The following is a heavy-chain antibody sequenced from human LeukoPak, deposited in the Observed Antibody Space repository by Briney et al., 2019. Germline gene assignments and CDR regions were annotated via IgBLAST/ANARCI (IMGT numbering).Heavy chain of an antibody. J-gene: IGHJ2*01. CDR3: ARGGLQLWFPPYL. Sequence: PSETLSLTCAVYGGSFSGYYWSWIRQPPGKGLDWIGEINHSGSTNYNPSLKSRVTISVDTSKNQFSLKLSSVTAADTAVYYCARGGLQLWFPPYLWGRGTLVTVSS. D-gene: IGHD5-18*01. CDR2: INHSGST. CDR1: GGSFSGYY. V-gene: IGHV4-34*01.